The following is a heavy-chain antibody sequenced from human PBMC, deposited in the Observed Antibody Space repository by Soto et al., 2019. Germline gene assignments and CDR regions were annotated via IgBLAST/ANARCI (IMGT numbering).Heavy chain of an antibody. D-gene: IGHD2-15*01. V-gene: IGHV3-30*18. Sequence: ESGGGVVQPGTSLRLSCAASGFTFRSYGMHWVRQASGKGLEWLAVISNDGSNKYLADSVKGRLALSRDNSRNTLYLQINSLRVEDTAVYYCGKDTLDCSGGDCPLYYYYGMDVWGQGTTVTVSS. CDR1: GFTFRSYG. CDR2: ISNDGSNK. CDR3: GKDTLDCSGGDCPLYYYYGMDV. J-gene: IGHJ6*02.